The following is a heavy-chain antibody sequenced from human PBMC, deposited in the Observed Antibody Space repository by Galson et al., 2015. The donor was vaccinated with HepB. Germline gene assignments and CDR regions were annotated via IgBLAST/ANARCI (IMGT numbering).Heavy chain of an antibody. Sequence: SVTVSCKASGGTFSSYAISWVRQAPGQGLEWMGGIIPIFGTANYAQKFQGRVTITADKSTSTAYMELSSLRSEDTAVYYCARDLRYDSSGYYYDPWYFDLWGRGTLVTVSS. CDR3: ARDLRYDSSGYYYDPWYFDL. D-gene: IGHD3-22*01. CDR1: GGTFSSYA. V-gene: IGHV1-69*06. J-gene: IGHJ2*01. CDR2: IIPIFGTA.